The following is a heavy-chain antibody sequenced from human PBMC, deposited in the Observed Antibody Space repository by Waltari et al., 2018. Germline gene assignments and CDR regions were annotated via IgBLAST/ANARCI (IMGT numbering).Heavy chain of an antibody. J-gene: IGHJ4*02. CDR1: GFTFSSYA. CDR3: AKDLGMIVVVPAHDY. CDR2: ISGSGGST. V-gene: IGHV3-23*01. D-gene: IGHD2-2*01. Sequence: EVQLLESGGGLVQPGGSLRLSCAASGFTFSSYAMRWVRQAPGKGLEWVSAISGSGGSTYYADSVKGRFTISRDNSKNTLYLQMNSLRAEDTAVYYCAKDLGMIVVVPAHDYWGQGTLVTVSS.